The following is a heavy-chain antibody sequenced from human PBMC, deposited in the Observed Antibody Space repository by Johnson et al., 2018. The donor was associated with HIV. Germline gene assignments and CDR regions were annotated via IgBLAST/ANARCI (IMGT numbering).Heavy chain of an antibody. CDR3: AREGSYYYDSSGYYYPGADAFDI. V-gene: IGHV3-66*01. CDR1: GFSVSSKY. CDR2: IYSGGST. D-gene: IGHD3-22*01. Sequence: VQLVESGGGVVQPGRSLRLSCAASGFSVSSKYMSWVRQAPGKGLEWVSVIYSGGSTFYADSVKGRFTISRDNSGNTLYLQMDSLRVEDTAVYYCAREGSYYYDSSGYYYPGADAFDIWGQGTMVTVSS. J-gene: IGHJ3*02.